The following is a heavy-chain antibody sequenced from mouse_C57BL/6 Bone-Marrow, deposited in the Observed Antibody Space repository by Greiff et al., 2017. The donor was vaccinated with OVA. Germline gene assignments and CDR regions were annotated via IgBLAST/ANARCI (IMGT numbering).Heavy chain of an antibody. D-gene: IGHD2-4*01. Sequence: VQLQQSGPVLVKPGASVKMSCKASGYTFTDYYMNWVKQSHGKSLEWIGVINPYNGGNSYNQKFKGKATLTVDKSSSPAYMELNSLTSEDSAFSYCARWVYYDYLYAIDYWGQGTSVTVSS. CDR1: GYTFTDYY. CDR2: INPYNGGN. J-gene: IGHJ4*01. V-gene: IGHV1-19*01. CDR3: ARWVYYDYLYAIDY.